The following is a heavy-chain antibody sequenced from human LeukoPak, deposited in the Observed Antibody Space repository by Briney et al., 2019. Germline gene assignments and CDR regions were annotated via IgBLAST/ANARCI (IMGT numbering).Heavy chain of an antibody. V-gene: IGHV1-18*01. CDR1: GYTFTSYG. CDR3: ARTLPAGWELHFDY. D-gene: IGHD1-26*01. Sequence: ASVKVSCKASGYTFTSYGISWVRQAPGQGLEWMGWISAYNGNTNYAQKLRGRVTMTTDTSTSTAYMELRSLRSDDTAVYYCARTLPAGWELHFDYWGQGTLVTVSS. CDR2: ISAYNGNT. J-gene: IGHJ4*02.